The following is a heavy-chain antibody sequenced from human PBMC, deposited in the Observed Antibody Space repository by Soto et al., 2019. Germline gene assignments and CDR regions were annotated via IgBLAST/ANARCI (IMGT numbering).Heavy chain of an antibody. CDR2: ISSSSSYI. V-gene: IGHV3-21*01. CDR1: GFTFSSYS. J-gene: IGHJ3*02. CDR3: ARVPWEYDAFDI. D-gene: IGHD1-26*01. Sequence: GGSLRLSCAASGFTFSSYSMNWVRQAPGKGLEWVSSISSSSSYIYYADSVKGRFTISRDNAKNSLYLQMNSLRAEDAAVYYCARVPWEYDAFDIWGQGTMVTVSS.